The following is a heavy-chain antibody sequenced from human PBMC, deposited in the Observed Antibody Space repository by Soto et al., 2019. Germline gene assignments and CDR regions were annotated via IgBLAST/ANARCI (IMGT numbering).Heavy chain of an antibody. V-gene: IGHV1-69*02. D-gene: IGHD5-12*01. CDR1: GRTFSSYT. CDR2: IIPILGIA. CDR3: ASSRRGYSGYDLDYYYYMDV. J-gene: IGHJ6*03. Sequence: SVKVSCKASGRTFSSYTISWVRQAPGQGLEWMGRIIPILGIANYAQKFQGRVTITADKSTSTAYMELSSLRSEATAVYYCASSRRGYSGYDLDYYYYMDVWGKGTTVTVSS.